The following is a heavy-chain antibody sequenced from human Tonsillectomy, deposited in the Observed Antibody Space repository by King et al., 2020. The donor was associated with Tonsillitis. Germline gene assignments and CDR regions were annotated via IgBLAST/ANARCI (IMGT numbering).Heavy chain of an antibody. J-gene: IGHJ4*02. V-gene: IGHV3-49*04. Sequence: VQLVESGGGLVQPGRSLRLSCTTSGFTFGDYAMSWVRQAPGKGLEWVGFIRREAYGGTTECAASVKGRFSISRDDSKSIAYLQMNSLKTEDTAVYYCTRVGAYYYDSSGYALDYWGQGTLVTVSS. CDR3: TRVGAYYYDSSGYALDY. CDR1: GFTFGDYA. D-gene: IGHD3-22*01. CDR2: IRREAYGGTT.